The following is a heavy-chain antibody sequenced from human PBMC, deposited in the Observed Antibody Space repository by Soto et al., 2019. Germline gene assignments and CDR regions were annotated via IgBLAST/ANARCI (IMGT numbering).Heavy chain of an antibody. CDR3: AREFPSQLVRSANSYSSGWYYFDY. V-gene: IGHV1-69*13. Sequence: ASVKVSCKASGGTFSSYAISWVRQAPGQGLEWMGGIIPIFGTANYAQKFQGRVTITADESTRTAYMELSSLRSEDTAVYYCAREFPSQLVRSANSYSSGWYYFDYWGQGTLVTVSS. CDR2: IIPIFGTA. J-gene: IGHJ4*02. CDR1: GGTFSSYA. D-gene: IGHD6-19*01.